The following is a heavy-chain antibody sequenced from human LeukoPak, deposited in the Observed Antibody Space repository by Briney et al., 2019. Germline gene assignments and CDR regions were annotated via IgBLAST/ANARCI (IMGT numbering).Heavy chain of an antibody. CDR3: ARSTVTTWYYYYGMDV. CDR1: GGSFSGYY. V-gene: IGHV4-34*01. CDR2: INHSGST. Sequence: PSETLSLTCAVYGGSFSGYYWSWIRQPPGKGLEWIGEINHSGSTNYNPSLKSRVTISVDTSKNQFSLKLSSVTDADTAVYYCARSTVTTWYYYYGMDVWGQGTTVTVSS. J-gene: IGHJ6*02. D-gene: IGHD4-17*01.